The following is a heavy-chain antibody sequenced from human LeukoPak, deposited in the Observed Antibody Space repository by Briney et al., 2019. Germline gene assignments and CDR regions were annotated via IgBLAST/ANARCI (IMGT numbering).Heavy chain of an antibody. CDR1: GFTFSSYA. Sequence: GGSLRLSCAASGFTFSSYAMSWVRQAPGKGLEWVSAISGSGGSTYYADPVKGRFTISRDNSKNTLYLQMNSLRAEDTAVYYCATHYDILTGYYPVDYWGQGTLVTVSS. CDR3: ATHYDILTGYYPVDY. J-gene: IGHJ4*02. D-gene: IGHD3-9*01. V-gene: IGHV3-23*01. CDR2: ISGSGGST.